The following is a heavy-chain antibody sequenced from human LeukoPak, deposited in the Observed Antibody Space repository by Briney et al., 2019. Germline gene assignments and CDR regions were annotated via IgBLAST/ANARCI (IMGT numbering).Heavy chain of an antibody. V-gene: IGHV3-23*01. J-gene: IGHJ2*01. Sequence: GGSLRLSCAASGFTFSSYNMNWVRQAPGKGLEWVSAISGSGGSTYYADSVKGRFTISRDNSKNTLYLQMNSLRAEDTAVYYCAKAPPVLTIFGVVDWYFDLWGRGTLVTVSS. CDR1: GFTFSSYN. D-gene: IGHD3-3*01. CDR2: ISGSGGST. CDR3: AKAPPVLTIFGVVDWYFDL.